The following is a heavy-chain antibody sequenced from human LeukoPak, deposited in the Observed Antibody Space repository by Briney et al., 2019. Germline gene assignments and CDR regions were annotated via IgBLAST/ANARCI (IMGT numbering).Heavy chain of an antibody. CDR2: IYYSGST. CDR1: GGSISSYY. Sequence: SETLSLTCAVSGGSISSYYWSWIRQPPGKGLEWIGYIYYSGSTNYNPSLKSRVTISVDTSRNQFSLKLSSVTAADTAVYYCARGGTVRNGMDVWGQGTTVTVSS. V-gene: IGHV4-59*01. CDR3: ARGGTVRNGMDV. J-gene: IGHJ6*02. D-gene: IGHD1-26*01.